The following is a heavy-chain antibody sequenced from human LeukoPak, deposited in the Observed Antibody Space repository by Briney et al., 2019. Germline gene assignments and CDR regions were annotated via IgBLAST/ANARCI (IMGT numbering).Heavy chain of an antibody. J-gene: IGHJ4*02. D-gene: IGHD3-3*01. Sequence: SETLSLTCTVSGGSISSYYWSWLRQPPGKGLEWIGYIYYSGSTNYNPSLKSRVTISVDTSKNQFSLKLSSVTAADTAVYYCARGYDFWLDYWGQGTLVTVSS. CDR3: ARGYDFWLDY. CDR1: GGSISSYY. CDR2: IYYSGST. V-gene: IGHV4-59*01.